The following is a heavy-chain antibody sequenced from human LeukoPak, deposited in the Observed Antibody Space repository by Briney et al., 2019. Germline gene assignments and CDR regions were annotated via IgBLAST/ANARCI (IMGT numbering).Heavy chain of an antibody. J-gene: IGHJ2*01. V-gene: IGHV4-34*01. Sequence: SETLSLTCAVYGGSISGFYWSWIRQSPGKGLEWIGEINHSGSTYYNPSLKSRVTISVDRSKNQFSLKLSSVTAADTAVYYCARVTRYCSSTSCRNYWYFDLWGRGTLVTVSS. CDR2: INHSGST. CDR1: GGSISGFY. D-gene: IGHD2-2*01. CDR3: ARVTRYCSSTSCRNYWYFDL.